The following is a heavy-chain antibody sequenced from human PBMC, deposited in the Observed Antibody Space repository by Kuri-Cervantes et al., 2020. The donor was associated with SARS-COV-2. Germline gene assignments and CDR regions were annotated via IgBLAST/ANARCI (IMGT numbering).Heavy chain of an antibody. J-gene: IGHJ4*02. V-gene: IGHV3-21*01. CDR2: ISSSSSYI. Sequence: GGSLRLSCAASGFAFSSYSMNWVRQAPGKGLEWVSSISSSSSYIYYADSVKGRFTISRDNAKNSLYLQMNSLRAEDTAVYYCARAGYYDFWSGYYPVDYWGQGTLVTVSS. D-gene: IGHD3-3*01. CDR3: ARAGYYDFWSGYYPVDY. CDR1: GFAFSSYS.